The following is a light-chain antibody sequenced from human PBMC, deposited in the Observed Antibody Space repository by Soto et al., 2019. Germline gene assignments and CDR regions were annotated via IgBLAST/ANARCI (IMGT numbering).Light chain of an antibody. CDR3: QQYNDYSLA. CDR2: KAS. CDR1: QSISHW. Sequence: DVQMTQSPSTLSASVGDRVTITCRASQSISHWVASYQHTPGKAPKLLIHKASILESGVPSRFSRSGSGTEFTLTISSLQPDDFATYYCQQYNDYSLAFGGGTKVEIK. V-gene: IGKV1-5*03. J-gene: IGKJ4*01.